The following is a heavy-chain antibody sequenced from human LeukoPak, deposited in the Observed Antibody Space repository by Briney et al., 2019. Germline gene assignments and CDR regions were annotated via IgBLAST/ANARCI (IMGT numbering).Heavy chain of an antibody. CDR3: ARRDFSGWNYFDC. CDR1: GGSISSYY. V-gene: IGHV4-59*01. Sequence: SETLSLTCTVSGGSISSYYWSWIRQPPGKGLEWIGYIYYSGSTKYNPSLESRVTISVDTSKNQFSLTLSSVTAADAAVYYCARRDFSGWNYFDCWGQGTLVTVSP. CDR2: IYYSGST. J-gene: IGHJ4*02. D-gene: IGHD6-19*01.